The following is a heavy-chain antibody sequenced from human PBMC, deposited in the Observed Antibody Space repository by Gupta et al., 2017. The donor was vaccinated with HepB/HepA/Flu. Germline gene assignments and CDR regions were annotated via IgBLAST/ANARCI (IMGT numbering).Heavy chain of an antibody. J-gene: IGHJ6*03. CDR1: GFTVNGNA. Sequence: EIQLLESGGGLVQPGGYLRLAWEVYGFTVNGNALSWVRQAPGKGLEWVSGIGTDLKTHYSESVRGRFTISRDNSKNTLYLQMNSLRAEDTAVYYCAKDLYFWSAMDVWGKGTTVTVSS. D-gene: IGHD3-3*01. V-gene: IGHV3-23*01. CDR2: IGTDLKT. CDR3: AKDLYFWSAMDV.